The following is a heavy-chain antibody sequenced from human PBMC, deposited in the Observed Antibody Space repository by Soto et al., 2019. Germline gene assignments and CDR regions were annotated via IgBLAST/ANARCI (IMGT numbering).Heavy chain of an antibody. CDR1: GFTFSSYS. Sequence: GGPLRLSCAASGFTFSSYSMNWVRQAPGKGLEWVSSISSSSSYIYYADSVKGRFTISRDNAKNSLYLQMNSLRAEDTAVYYCARDHKLRASADYWGQGTLVTVSS. J-gene: IGHJ4*02. V-gene: IGHV3-21*01. D-gene: IGHD1-7*01. CDR3: ARDHKLRASADY. CDR2: ISSSSSYI.